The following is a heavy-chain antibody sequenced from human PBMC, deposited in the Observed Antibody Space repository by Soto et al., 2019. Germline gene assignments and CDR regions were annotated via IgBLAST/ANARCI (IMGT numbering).Heavy chain of an antibody. J-gene: IGHJ5*02. CDR1: GGTFSSYA. CDR3: ARKGYCSSTSCYTHCFDP. V-gene: IGHV1-69*13. CDR2: IIPIFGTA. D-gene: IGHD2-2*01. Sequence: SVKVSCKASGGTFSSYAISWVRQAPGQGLEWMGGIIPIFGTANYAQKFQGRVTITADESTSTAYMELSSLRSEDTAVYYCARKGYCSSTSCYTHCFDPWGQGTLVTVSS.